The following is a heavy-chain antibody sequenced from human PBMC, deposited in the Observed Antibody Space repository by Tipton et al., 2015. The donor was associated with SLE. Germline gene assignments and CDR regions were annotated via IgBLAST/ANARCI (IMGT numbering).Heavy chain of an antibody. J-gene: IGHJ3*02. CDR3: ARGSYGTDAFDI. CDR2: IYYSGST. Sequence: TLSLTCTVSGFSISSYYWSWIRQPPGKGLEWIGYIYYSGSTNYNPSLKSRVTISVDTSKNQFSLKLSSVTAADTAVYYCARGSYGTDAFDIWGQGTMVTVSS. D-gene: IGHD3-10*01. V-gene: IGHV4-59*01. CDR1: GFSISSYY.